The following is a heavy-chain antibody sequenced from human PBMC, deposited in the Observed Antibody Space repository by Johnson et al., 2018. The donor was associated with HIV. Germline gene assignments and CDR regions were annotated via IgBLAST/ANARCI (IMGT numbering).Heavy chain of an antibody. D-gene: IGHD3-22*01. CDR3: SREATYFYDTSASPYAFDI. J-gene: IGHJ3*02. CDR1: GFTFSDYW. CDR2: IKQDGSEK. V-gene: IGHV3-7*01. Sequence: VQLVESGGGVVQPGRSLRLSCAASGFTFSDYWMSWVRQAPGKGLDWVANIKQDGSEKYYLDSLKGRFTISRDNAKNSLYLQINSLRAEDTAVYYCSREATYFYDTSASPYAFDIWGHGTMVTVSS.